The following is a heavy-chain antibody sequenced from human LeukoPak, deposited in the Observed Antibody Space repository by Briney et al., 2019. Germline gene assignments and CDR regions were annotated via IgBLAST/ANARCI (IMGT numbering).Heavy chain of an antibody. CDR1: GGSISSSNW. V-gene: IGHV4-4*02. Sequence: SGTLSLTCAVSGGSISSSNWWSWVRQPPGKGLEWIGEIYHSGSTNYNPSLKSRVTISVDKSKNQFSLKLSSVTAADTAVYYCARESAISSSSPFDYWGQGTLVTASS. CDR3: ARESAISSSSPFDY. J-gene: IGHJ4*02. CDR2: IYHSGST. D-gene: IGHD6-6*01.